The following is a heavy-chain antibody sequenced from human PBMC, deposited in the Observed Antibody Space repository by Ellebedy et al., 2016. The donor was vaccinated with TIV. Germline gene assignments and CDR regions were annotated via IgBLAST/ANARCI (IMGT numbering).Heavy chain of an antibody. CDR1: GFPFSTFE. CDR2: ISPRDGTA. D-gene: IGHD6-6*01. Sequence: GESLKISXVASGFPFSTFEMSWVRQVPGKGLQRISFISPRDGTAHYAGSVQGRFTVSRDNYKNTLYLQMNSLRAEDTAVYYCAKEIVPYSNSRDYGMDVWGQGTTVTVSS. V-gene: IGHV3-23*01. J-gene: IGHJ6*02. CDR3: AKEIVPYSNSRDYGMDV.